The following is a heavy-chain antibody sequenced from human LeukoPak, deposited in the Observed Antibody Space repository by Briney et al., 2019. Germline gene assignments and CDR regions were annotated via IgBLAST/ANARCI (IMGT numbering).Heavy chain of an antibody. CDR3: ASDRDHWNYTMDV. V-gene: IGHV3-30*04. Sequence: GGSLRLFCAASKFTFITYAMYWVRQAPGKGLEWVAVISYDGRNKFYADSVKGRFTISRDNAKNTLYLQMNSLRPEDTAVYYCASDRDHWNYTMDVWGQGTTVTVSS. CDR1: KFTFITYA. D-gene: IGHD1-1*01. J-gene: IGHJ6*02. CDR2: ISYDGRNK.